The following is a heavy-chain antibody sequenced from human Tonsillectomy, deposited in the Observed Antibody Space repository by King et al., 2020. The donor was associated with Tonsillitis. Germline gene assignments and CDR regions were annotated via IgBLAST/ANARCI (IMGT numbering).Heavy chain of an antibody. CDR3: ARGYDFWSGGRDY. Sequence: VQLVESGGGLVQPGGSLRLSCAASGFAVSSNYMTWARQAPGKGLECVSLIYTGGSTYYADSVKGRFTISRHNSKNTLYLQMNSLRTEDTAVYYCARGYDFWSGGRDYWGQGTLVTVSS. V-gene: IGHV3-53*04. CDR2: IYTGGST. CDR1: GFAVSSNY. J-gene: IGHJ4*02. D-gene: IGHD3-3*01.